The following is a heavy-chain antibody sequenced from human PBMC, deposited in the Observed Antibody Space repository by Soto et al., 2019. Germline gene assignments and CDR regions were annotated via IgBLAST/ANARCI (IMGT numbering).Heavy chain of an antibody. J-gene: IGHJ6*02. Sequence: EVQLVETGGGLIQPGGSLRLSCAASGFTVSSNYMSWVRQAPGKGLEWVSVIYSGGSTYYADSVKGRFTISRDNSKKTLYLQMNSLRAEDTAVYYCARDAGYYYGMDVWGQGTTVTVSS. CDR1: GFTVSSNY. CDR3: ARDAGYYYGMDV. CDR2: IYSGGST. V-gene: IGHV3-53*02.